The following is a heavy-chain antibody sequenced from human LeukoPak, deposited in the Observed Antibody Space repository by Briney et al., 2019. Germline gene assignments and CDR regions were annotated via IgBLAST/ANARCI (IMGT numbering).Heavy chain of an antibody. CDR2: IYYSGST. Sequence: PSQTLSLTCTVSGGSISSGGYYWSWIRQHPGKGLEWIGYIYYSGSTYYNPSLKSRVTISVDTSKNQFSLKLSSVTAVDTAVYYCARVFSDYYDSSGYYPLGYFDLWGRGTLVTVSS. V-gene: IGHV4-31*03. D-gene: IGHD3-22*01. CDR1: GGSISSGGYY. J-gene: IGHJ2*01. CDR3: ARVFSDYYDSSGYYPLGYFDL.